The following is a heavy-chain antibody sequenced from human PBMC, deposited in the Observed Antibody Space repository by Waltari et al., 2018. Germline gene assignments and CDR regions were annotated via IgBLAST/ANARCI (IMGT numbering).Heavy chain of an antibody. Sequence: QVQLQQGGAGLLKPSETLSLTCAVYGGSFSGYYWSWIRQPTGKGLEWMGEINHSGSTNYHPSLKSRVTISVDTSKNQFSLKLSSVTAADTAVYYCARGGYGGNSDLDYWGQGTLVTVSS. CDR3: ARGGYGGNSDLDY. CDR2: INHSGST. CDR1: GGSFSGYY. D-gene: IGHD4-17*01. V-gene: IGHV4-34*01. J-gene: IGHJ4*02.